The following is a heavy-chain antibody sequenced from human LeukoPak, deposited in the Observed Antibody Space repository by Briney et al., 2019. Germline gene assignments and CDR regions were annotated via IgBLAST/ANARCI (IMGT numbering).Heavy chain of an antibody. D-gene: IGHD3-22*01. CDR1: GGSISSGRDY. J-gene: IGHJ4*02. CDR3: ARGSRYSRGYDYSDQ. Sequence: PSETLSLTCTVSGGSISSGRDYGSWIRQPAGKGLEWIGRSYSSGSTNYNPSLKSRVSISVDTSKNQFSLRLSSVTAADTAVYYCARGSRYSRGYDYSDQWGQGTLVTVSS. V-gene: IGHV4-61*02. CDR2: SYSSGST.